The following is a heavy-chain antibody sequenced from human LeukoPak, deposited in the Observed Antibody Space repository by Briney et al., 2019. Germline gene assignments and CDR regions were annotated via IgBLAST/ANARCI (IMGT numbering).Heavy chain of an antibody. CDR2: IRSQAYSGTT. V-gene: IGHV3-49*04. Sequence: GGSLRLSCTASGFTFGYHAINWVRQAPGSGLEWVGFIRSQAYSGTTEYATSVKDRFTISRDDSKSIAYLQMNSLKTEDTAVYYCTRDIVSISQPYYFDYWGQGTLVTVSS. J-gene: IGHJ4*02. D-gene: IGHD2-2*01. CDR3: TRDIVSISQPYYFDY. CDR1: GFTFGYHA.